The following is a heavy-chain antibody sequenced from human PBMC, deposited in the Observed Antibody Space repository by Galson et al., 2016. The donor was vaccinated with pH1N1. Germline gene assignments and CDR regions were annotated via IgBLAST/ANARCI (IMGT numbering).Heavy chain of an antibody. J-gene: IGHJ4*02. V-gene: IGHV3-9*01. Sequence: SLRLSCAASGFTFDDYAMYWVRQAPGKGPEWVSGISWNSGSIGYADSVKGRFTISRDNAKNSLYLQMNSLRAEDTALYYCAKVRGYSYGPFEYWGQGTLVTVSS. CDR3: AKVRGYSYGPFEY. D-gene: IGHD5-18*01. CDR2: ISWNSGSI. CDR1: GFTFDDYA.